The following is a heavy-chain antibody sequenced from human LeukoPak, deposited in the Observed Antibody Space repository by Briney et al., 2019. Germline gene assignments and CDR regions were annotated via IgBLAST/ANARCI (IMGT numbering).Heavy chain of an antibody. CDR1: GFTFSSYS. CDR3: AGAVGSSWND. CDR2: ISSSSSTI. J-gene: IGHJ1*01. D-gene: IGHD6-13*01. V-gene: IGHV3-48*02. Sequence: GGSLRLSCAASGFTFSSYSMNWVRQAPRKGLEWVSYISSSSSTIYYEDFVKSRFTISRDNAKNSLYLQMHSLRDEDTAVYYCAGAVGSSWNDWGQGTLVTVSS.